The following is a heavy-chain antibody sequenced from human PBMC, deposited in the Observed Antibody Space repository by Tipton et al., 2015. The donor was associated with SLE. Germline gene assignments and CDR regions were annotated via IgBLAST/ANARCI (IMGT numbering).Heavy chain of an antibody. V-gene: IGHV4-34*01. J-gene: IGHJ3*01. CDR3: ARDPRGDDGFDV. CDR1: GGSFSGYY. Sequence: TLSLTCAVYGGSFSGYYWNWIRQPPGKGLEWIGEVNDSGSTDYNPSLKSRLTISVDTSKNQFSLNLSSVTAADTAVYYCARDPRGDDGFDVWGQGTMVTVSS. D-gene: IGHD3-16*01. CDR2: VNDSGST.